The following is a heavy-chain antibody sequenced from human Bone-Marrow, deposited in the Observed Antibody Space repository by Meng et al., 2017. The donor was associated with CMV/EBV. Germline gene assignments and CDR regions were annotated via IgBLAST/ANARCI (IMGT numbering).Heavy chain of an antibody. Sequence: GSISSGGYYWRWIRQHPGKGLEWIGYIYYSGSTYYSPSLKSRVTISVDTSKNQFSLKLSSVTAADTAVYYCARSQYYYDSSGYCFDYWGQGTLVTVSS. D-gene: IGHD3-22*01. CDR2: IYYSGST. J-gene: IGHJ4*02. CDR3: ARSQYYYDSSGYCFDY. CDR1: GSISSGGYY. V-gene: IGHV4-31*02.